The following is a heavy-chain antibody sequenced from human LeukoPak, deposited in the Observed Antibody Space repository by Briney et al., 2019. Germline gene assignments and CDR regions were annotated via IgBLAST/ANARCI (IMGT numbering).Heavy chain of an antibody. CDR1: GVTLSRYA. Sequence: SGNFSCKASGVTLSRYAISWVRQAPGQGIEWMGRIIPIFGTVKYSQKFQGQVTITADESMSTAYMQLSSLKTADTAVYYCASLEYYDGSNWGKGTLVTVSS. CDR2: IIPIFGTV. J-gene: IGHJ4*02. CDR3: ASLEYYDGSN. V-gene: IGHV1-69*15. D-gene: IGHD3-22*01.